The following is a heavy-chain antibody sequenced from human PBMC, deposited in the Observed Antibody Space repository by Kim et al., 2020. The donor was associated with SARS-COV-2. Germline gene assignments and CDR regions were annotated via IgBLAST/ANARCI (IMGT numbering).Heavy chain of an antibody. CDR1: GFTFSSYG. Sequence: GGSLRLSCAASGFTFSSYGMHWVRQAPGKGLEWVAVISYDGSNKYYADSVKGRFTISRDNSKNTLYLQMNSLRAEDTAVYYCANDIIVVVPAAIYYYYYG. J-gene: IGHJ6*01. CDR3: ANDIIVVVPAAIYYYYYG. V-gene: IGHV3-30*18. CDR2: ISYDGSNK. D-gene: IGHD2-2*01.